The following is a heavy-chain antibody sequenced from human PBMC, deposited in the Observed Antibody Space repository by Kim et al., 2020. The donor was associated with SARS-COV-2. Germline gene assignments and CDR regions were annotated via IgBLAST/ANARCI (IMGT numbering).Heavy chain of an antibody. V-gene: IGHV4-59*01. D-gene: IGHD3-9*01. CDR3: ARTYPDYDIMTGYYYFDY. Sequence: KSRVTISVDTSQNQFSLKLSSVTAADTAVYYCARTYPDYDIMTGYYYFDYWGQGTLVTVSS. J-gene: IGHJ4*02.